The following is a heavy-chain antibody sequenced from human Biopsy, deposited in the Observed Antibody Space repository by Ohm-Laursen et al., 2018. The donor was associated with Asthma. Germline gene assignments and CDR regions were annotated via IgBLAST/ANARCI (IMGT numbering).Heavy chain of an antibody. CDR1: GYTFTSYY. D-gene: IGHD3-16*01. CDR2: INPFGGSS. J-gene: IGHJ6*02. V-gene: IGHV1-46*01. CDR3: ARVDAIMISGDFYFYSGFDL. Sequence: VSVKVSCKASGYTFTSYYMHWVRQAPGYGLEWMGMINPFGGSSNFAQKFQGRVTITADESTSTAYMEMSSLRSEDTAVYYCARVDAIMISGDFYFYSGFDLWGQGTTVRVSS.